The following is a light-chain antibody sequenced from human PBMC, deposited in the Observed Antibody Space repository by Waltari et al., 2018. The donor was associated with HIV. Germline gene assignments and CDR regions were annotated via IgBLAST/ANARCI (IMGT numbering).Light chain of an antibody. Sequence: QSALTQPPSASGSPGQPVTISCTGTSSHVGGYNYVSWYQQHPGKAPKPTIYEVSKRPSGVPDRFSGSKSGNTASLTVSGLQAEDEADYYCSSYAGSNNLVFGGGTKLTVL. J-gene: IGLJ2*01. CDR2: EVS. V-gene: IGLV2-8*01. CDR3: SSYAGSNNLV. CDR1: SSHVGGYNY.